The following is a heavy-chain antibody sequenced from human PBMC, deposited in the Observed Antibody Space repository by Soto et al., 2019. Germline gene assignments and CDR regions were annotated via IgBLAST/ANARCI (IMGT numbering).Heavy chain of an antibody. V-gene: IGHV1-2*04. CDR2: INPNSGGT. CDR3: ARATIFGGDYYYYGMDV. D-gene: IGHD3-3*01. CDR1: GYTFTGYY. Sequence: ASVKVSCKASGYTFTGYYMHWVRQAPGQGLEWMGWINPNSGGTNYAQKFQGWVTMTRDTSISTAYMELSRLRSDDTAVYYCARATIFGGDYYYYGMDVWGQGTTVTVSS. J-gene: IGHJ6*02.